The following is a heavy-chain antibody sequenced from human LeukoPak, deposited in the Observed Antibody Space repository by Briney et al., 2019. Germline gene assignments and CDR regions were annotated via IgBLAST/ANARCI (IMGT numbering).Heavy chain of an antibody. CDR3: ASSLCSSTSCYGHYYYYMDV. CDR1: GGSISSSSYY. J-gene: IGHJ6*03. CDR2: IYYSGST. Sequence: SETLSLTCTVSGGSISSSSYYWGWIRQPPGKGLEWIGYIYYSGSTNYNPSLKSRVTISVDTSKNQFSLKLSSVTAADTAVYYCASSLCSSTSCYGHYYYYMDVWGKGTTVTVSS. V-gene: IGHV4-61*05. D-gene: IGHD2-2*01.